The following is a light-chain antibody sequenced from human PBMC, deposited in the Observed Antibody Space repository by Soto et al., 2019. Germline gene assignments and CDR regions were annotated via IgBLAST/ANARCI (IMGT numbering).Light chain of an antibody. CDR1: GSNIGAGYD. J-gene: IGLJ3*02. Sequence: QSVLTQPPSVSGAPGQRVTISCTGSGSNIGAGYDVHWYQQLPGTAPKLLIYGNSNRPSGVPDRFSGSKSGTSASLAITGLQAEDEADYYCQSYDSSLSVWVFGGGTKLNVL. V-gene: IGLV1-40*01. CDR2: GNS. CDR3: QSYDSSLSVWV.